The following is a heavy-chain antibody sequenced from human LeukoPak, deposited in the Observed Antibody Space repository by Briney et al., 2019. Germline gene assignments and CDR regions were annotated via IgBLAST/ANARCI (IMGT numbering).Heavy chain of an antibody. Sequence: ASVKVSCKASGYTFTNYYMHWVRQAPGQGLEWKGWINPSNGDTNYAQKFQGRVTLTRDTSISTAYMELNGLRSDDTAVYYCANLLAAASSYYYYMDVWGRGTTVAVSS. CDR3: ANLLAAASSYYYYMDV. CDR1: GYTFTNYY. D-gene: IGHD2-8*02. J-gene: IGHJ6*03. CDR2: INPSNGDT. V-gene: IGHV1-2*02.